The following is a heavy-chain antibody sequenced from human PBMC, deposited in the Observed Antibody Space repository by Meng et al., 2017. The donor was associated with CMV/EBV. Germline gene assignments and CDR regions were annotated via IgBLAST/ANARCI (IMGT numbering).Heavy chain of an antibody. D-gene: IGHD2-2*02. Sequence: SVQVSSKASGGTFISYSIIWLRQAPGQGLEWMGGIIPIFGTANYAQKFQGRVTITTDESTSTAYMELSSLRSEDKAVYYCARVIVVPAAIPLYYYYGMDVWGQGTTVTVSS. CDR3: ARVIVVPAAIPLYYYYGMDV. J-gene: IGHJ6*02. CDR2: IIPIFGTA. V-gene: IGHV1-69*05. CDR1: GGTFISYS.